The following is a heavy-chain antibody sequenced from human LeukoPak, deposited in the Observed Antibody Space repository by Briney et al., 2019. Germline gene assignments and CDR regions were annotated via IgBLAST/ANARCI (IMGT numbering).Heavy chain of an antibody. J-gene: IGHJ4*02. CDR3: ATATISITMVRGGGILDY. CDR1: GFTFSSYA. Sequence: AGGSLRLSCAASGFTFSSYAMSWVRQAPGKGLDWVSTISGSGGTTYYADSVKGRFTISRDNSKNTLHLQMNSLRAEDTAVYYCATATISITMVRGGGILDYWGQGTLVTVSS. CDR2: ISGSGGTT. V-gene: IGHV3-23*01. D-gene: IGHD3-10*01.